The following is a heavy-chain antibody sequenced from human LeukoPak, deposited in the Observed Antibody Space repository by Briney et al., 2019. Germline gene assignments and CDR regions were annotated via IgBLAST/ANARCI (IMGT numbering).Heavy chain of an antibody. J-gene: IGHJ5*02. Sequence: PSETLSLTCAVYGGSFSGYYWSWIRQPPGKGLEWIGEINHSGSTNYNPSLKSRVTISVDTSKNQFSLKLSSVTAADTAVYYCARSGHIVATRGYWFDPWGQGTLVTVSS. CDR1: GGSFSGYY. CDR2: INHSGST. D-gene: IGHD5-12*01. V-gene: IGHV4-34*01. CDR3: ARSGHIVATRGYWFDP.